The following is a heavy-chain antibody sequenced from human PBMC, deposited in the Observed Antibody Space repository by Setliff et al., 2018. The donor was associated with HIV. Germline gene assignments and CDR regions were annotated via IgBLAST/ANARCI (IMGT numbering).Heavy chain of an antibody. J-gene: IGHJ3*02. Sequence: SETLSLTCTVSGGSIRSFFWSWIRQPPGKGLEWIGHIYTSGSTNYNPSLKSRVTMSVDTSKNQFSLNLSSVTAADTAVYYCARADNYYYDSGAFKSGLDAFDIWGQGTMVTVSS. V-gene: IGHV4-4*08. CDR2: IYTSGST. D-gene: IGHD3-22*01. CDR3: ARADNYYYDSGAFKSGLDAFDI. CDR1: GGSIRSFF.